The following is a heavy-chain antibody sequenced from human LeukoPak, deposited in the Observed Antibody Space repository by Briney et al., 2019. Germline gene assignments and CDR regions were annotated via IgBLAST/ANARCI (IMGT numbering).Heavy chain of an antibody. J-gene: IGHJ1*01. CDR2: ISATSRKT. CDR3: VQEARRDGYKLAPVAEH. Sequence: GGSLRLSCAASGFTFNIYAMSWVRQAPEKGLEWVSAISATSRKTYYADPVKGRFTISRDNSKNTLYLQMNDLRDEDTAVYYCVQEARRDGYKLAPVAEHWGQGTLVTVSS. D-gene: IGHD5-24*01. V-gene: IGHV3-23*01. CDR1: GFTFNIYA.